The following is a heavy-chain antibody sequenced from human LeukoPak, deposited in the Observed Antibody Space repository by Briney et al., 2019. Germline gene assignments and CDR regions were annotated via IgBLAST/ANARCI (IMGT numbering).Heavy chain of an antibody. CDR2: IYSSGTT. J-gene: IGHJ5*02. V-gene: IGHV3-66*03. Sequence: GGSLRLSCAASGFSVSSNYMNWVRQAPGKGPEWVSVIYSSGTTYYADSVKGRFTISRDNSKNTLHLQMSSLRAEDTAVYYCAKDRFGGRSPNWFDPWGQGTLVTVSS. D-gene: IGHD2-15*01. CDR3: AKDRFGGRSPNWFDP. CDR1: GFSVSSNY.